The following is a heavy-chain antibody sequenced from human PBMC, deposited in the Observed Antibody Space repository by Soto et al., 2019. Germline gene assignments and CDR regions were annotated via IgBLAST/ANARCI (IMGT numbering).Heavy chain of an antibody. CDR3: ARVTYSYGYFLYAFDI. J-gene: IGHJ3*02. CDR1: GGSISSYY. Sequence: LSLTCTVSGGSISSYYWSWIRQPPGKGLEWIGYIYYSGSTNYNPSLKSRVTISVDTSKNQFSLKLSSVTAADTAVYYCARVTYSYGYFLYAFDIWGQGTMVTVSS. D-gene: IGHD5-18*01. V-gene: IGHV4-59*01. CDR2: IYYSGST.